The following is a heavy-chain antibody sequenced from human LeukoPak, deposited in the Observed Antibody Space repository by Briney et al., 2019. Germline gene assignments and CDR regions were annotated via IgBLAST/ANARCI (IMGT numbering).Heavy chain of an antibody. CDR3: ARDLELDIVVVVAATHAGSWFDP. CDR2: ISAYNGNT. CDR1: GYTFTSYG. V-gene: IGHV1-18*01. D-gene: IGHD2-15*01. J-gene: IGHJ5*02. Sequence: ASVKVSCKASGYTFTSYGISWVRQAPGQGLEWMGWISAYNGNTTYAQKLQGRVTMTTDTSTSTAYMELRSLRSDDTAVYYCARDLELDIVVVVAATHAGSWFDPWGQGTLVTVSS.